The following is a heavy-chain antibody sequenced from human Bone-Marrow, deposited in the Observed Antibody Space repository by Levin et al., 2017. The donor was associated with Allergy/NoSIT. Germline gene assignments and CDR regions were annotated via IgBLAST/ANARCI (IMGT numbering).Heavy chain of an antibody. D-gene: IGHD3-10*01. CDR2: FDPEDGET. V-gene: IGHV1-24*01. Sequence: GESLKISCKVPGYTLTELSMNWLRQAPGKGLEWMGGFDPEDGETIYAQNFRGRVTMTEDTSTDTAYMELSSLSSDDTAVYYCAGGFAATPSGLDYWGQGNLVTVSS. J-gene: IGHJ4*02. CDR1: GYTLTELS. CDR3: AGGFAATPSGLDY.